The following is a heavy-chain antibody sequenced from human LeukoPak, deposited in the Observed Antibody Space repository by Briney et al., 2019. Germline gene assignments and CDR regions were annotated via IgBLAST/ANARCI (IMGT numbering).Heavy chain of an antibody. V-gene: IGHV3-23*01. D-gene: IGHD3-10*01. CDR1: GFTFSTYA. J-gene: IGHJ4*02. Sequence: GRSLRLSCAASGFTFSTYAMSWVRQAPGKGLEWVSAISGSGGSTYYADSVKGRFTISRDNSKNTLYLQMNSLRAEDTAIYYCAKGSLKSSGSFLGTSDSWGQGTLVTVSS. CDR2: ISGSGGST. CDR3: AKGSLKSSGSFLGTSDS.